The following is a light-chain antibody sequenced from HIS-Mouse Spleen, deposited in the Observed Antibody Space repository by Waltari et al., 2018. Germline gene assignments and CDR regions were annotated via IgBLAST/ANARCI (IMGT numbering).Light chain of an antibody. CDR2: KDS. J-gene: IGLJ2*01. V-gene: IGLV3-25*03. CDR1: ALPKQY. CDR3: QSADSSGTYVV. Sequence: SYELTQPPSLSVSPGQTASITCSGAALPKQYAYWYQQKPGQAPVLVIDKDSERPSGIPERFSGSSSGTTVTLTISGVQAEDEADYYCQSADSSGTYVVFGGGTKLTVL.